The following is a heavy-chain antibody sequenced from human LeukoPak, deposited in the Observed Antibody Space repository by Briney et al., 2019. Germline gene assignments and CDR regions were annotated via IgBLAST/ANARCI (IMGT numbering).Heavy chain of an antibody. CDR2: IIPIFGTA. D-gene: IGHD2-2*01. CDR1: GGTXSRYA. CDR3: ARVRTQQLLWGAYGMDV. V-gene: IGHV1-69*13. Sequence: ASVKVSCKASGGTXSRYAISWVRQAPGQGLEWMGGIIPIFGTANYAQKFQGRVTITADESTSTAYMEVSSLRSEDTAVYYCARVRTQQLLWGAYGMDVWGQGTTVTVSS. J-gene: IGHJ6*02.